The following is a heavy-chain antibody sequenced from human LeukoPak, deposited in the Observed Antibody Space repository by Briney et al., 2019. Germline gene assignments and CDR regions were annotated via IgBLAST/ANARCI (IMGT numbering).Heavy chain of an antibody. CDR1: GFTFSSYG. CDR3: AKDGYSGYDLDY. V-gene: IGHV3-30*18. Sequence: GGSLRLSCAASGFTFSSYGMHWVRQAPGKGLEWVAVISYDGSNKYYADSVKGRFTISRDSSKNTLYLQMNSLRAEDTAVYYCAKDGYSGYDLDYWGQGTLVTVSS. J-gene: IGHJ4*02. D-gene: IGHD5-12*01. CDR2: ISYDGSNK.